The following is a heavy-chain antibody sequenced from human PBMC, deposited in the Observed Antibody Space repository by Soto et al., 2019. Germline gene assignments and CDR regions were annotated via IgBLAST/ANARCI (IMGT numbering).Heavy chain of an antibody. CDR3: ARVLYYGSGNYSPYGMDV. CDR1: GVSFNNNG. D-gene: IGHD3-10*01. V-gene: IGHV1-69*01. J-gene: IGHJ6*02. Sequence: QVQLVQSGAEMKKPGSSVKVSCKTSGVSFNNNGIGWVRQAPGHGLEWMGGVSPPFRTSNYARKFQGRISITADASTGTVNMELSSLTSEDTAQYYCARVLYYGSGNYSPYGMDVWGQGTTVTVSS. CDR2: VSPPFRTS.